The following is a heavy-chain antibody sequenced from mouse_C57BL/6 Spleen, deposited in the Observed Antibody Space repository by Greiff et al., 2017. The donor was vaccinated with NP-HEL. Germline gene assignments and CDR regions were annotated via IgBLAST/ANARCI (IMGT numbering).Heavy chain of an antibody. CDR2: IYPRSGNT. V-gene: IGHV1-81*01. CDR1: GYTFTSYG. D-gene: IGHD1-1*01. Sequence: QVQLQQSGAELARPGASVKLSCKASGYTFTSYGISWVKQRTGQGPEWIGEIYPRSGNTYYNEKFKGKATLTADKSSSTAYMELRSLTSEDSAVYFCARADSITTVVATSWGQGTLVTVSA. J-gene: IGHJ3*01. CDR3: ARADSITTVVATS.